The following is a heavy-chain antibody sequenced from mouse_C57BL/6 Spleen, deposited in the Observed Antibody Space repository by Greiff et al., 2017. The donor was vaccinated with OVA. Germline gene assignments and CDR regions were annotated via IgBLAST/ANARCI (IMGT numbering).Heavy chain of an antibody. CDR3: ARQNAMDY. CDR1: GFTFSSYG. J-gene: IGHJ4*01. CDR2: ISSGGSYT. Sequence: DVKLVESGGDLVKPGGSLKLSCAASGFTFSSYGMSWVRQTPDKRLEWVATISSGGSYTYYPDSVQGRFTISRDTAKNTLYLQMSSLKSEDTAMYYCARQNAMDYWGQGTSVTVSS. V-gene: IGHV5-6*02.